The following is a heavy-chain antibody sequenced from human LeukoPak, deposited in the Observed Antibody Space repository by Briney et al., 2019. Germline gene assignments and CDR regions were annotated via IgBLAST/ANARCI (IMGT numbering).Heavy chain of an antibody. CDR3: ARDGAMGGSPSWFDP. CDR1: GYSFTSYW. J-gene: IGHJ5*02. Sequence: GESLKISCKGSGYSFTSYWIGWVRQMPGKGLEWMGIIYPGDSDTRYSPSFQGQVTISADKSISTAYLQWSSLKASDTAMYYCARDGAMGGSPSWFDPWGQGTLVTVSS. D-gene: IGHD2-15*01. V-gene: IGHV5-51*01. CDR2: IYPGDSDT.